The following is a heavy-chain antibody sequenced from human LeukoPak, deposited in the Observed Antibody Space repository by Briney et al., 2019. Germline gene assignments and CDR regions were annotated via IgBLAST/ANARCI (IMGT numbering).Heavy chain of an antibody. CDR1: GGSLNSSNYY. CDR3: ARHDYYGSLNWFDP. D-gene: IGHD3-10*01. V-gene: IGHV4-39*01. CDR2: IYYSGTT. Sequence: SETLSLTCIVSGGSLNSSNYYWGWIRQPPGKGLEWIGTIYYSGTTYYNPSLKSRLTISVDTSKNQFSLKLTSVTAADTAVYYCARHDYYGSLNWFDPWGQGTLITVSS. J-gene: IGHJ5*02.